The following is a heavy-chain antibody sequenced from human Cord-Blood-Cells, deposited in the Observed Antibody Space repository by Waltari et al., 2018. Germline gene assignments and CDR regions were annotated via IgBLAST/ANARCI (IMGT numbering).Heavy chain of an antibody. Sequence: EVQLLESGGGLVQPGGSLRLSCGAAGFTFCSYAMRWVRQAPGKGLEWVSAISGSGGSTYYADSVKGRFTISRDNSKNTLYLQMNSLRAEDTAVYYCAKDRRSYYYFDYWGQGTLVTVSS. CDR1: GFTFCSYA. J-gene: IGHJ4*02. CDR3: AKDRRSYYYFDY. V-gene: IGHV3-23*01. CDR2: ISGSGGST. D-gene: IGHD1-26*01.